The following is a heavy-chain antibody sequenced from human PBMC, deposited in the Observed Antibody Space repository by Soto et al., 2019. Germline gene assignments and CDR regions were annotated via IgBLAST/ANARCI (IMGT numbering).Heavy chain of an antibody. CDR3: ARGSIPGSSWGRGYYFDY. CDR1: GFTFSSYG. V-gene: IGHV3-33*01. Sequence: GGSLRLSCAASGFTFSSYGMHWVRHAPGKGLEWVAVIWYDGSNKYYADSVKGRFTISRDNSKNTLYLQMNSLRAEDTAVYYCARGSIPGSSWGRGYYFDYWGQGTRVTAPQ. CDR2: IWYDGSNK. J-gene: IGHJ4*02. D-gene: IGHD6-13*01.